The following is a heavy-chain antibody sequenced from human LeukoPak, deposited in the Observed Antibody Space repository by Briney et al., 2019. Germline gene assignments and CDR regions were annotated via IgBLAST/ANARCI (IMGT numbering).Heavy chain of an antibody. V-gene: IGHV4-4*07. J-gene: IGHJ4*01. CDR2: IYTSGST. CDR3: ARDPGITGTTGLDY. D-gene: IGHD1-7*01. CDR1: GGSISSYY. Sequence: PSETLSLTCTVSGGSISSYYWSWIRQPAGKGLEWIGLIYTSGSTNYNPSLKSRVTMSVDTSKNQFSLKLSSVTAADTAVYYCARDPGITGTTGLDYWGHGTLFTVSS.